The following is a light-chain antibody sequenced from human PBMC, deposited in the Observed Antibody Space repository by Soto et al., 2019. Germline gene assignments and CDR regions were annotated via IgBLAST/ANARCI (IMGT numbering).Light chain of an antibody. V-gene: IGLV1-44*01. J-gene: IGLJ2*01. CDR1: YSKIGINA. CDR3: AAWDDSLNGPA. Sequence: QSVLTQPPSASGTPGQRVTVSCSGTYSKIGINAVHWYRQLSGTAPQILIYDTSQRATGVPDRFSGSRSGTSASLVISGLQTEDEADYHCAAWDDSLNGPAFGGGTKLTVL. CDR2: DTS.